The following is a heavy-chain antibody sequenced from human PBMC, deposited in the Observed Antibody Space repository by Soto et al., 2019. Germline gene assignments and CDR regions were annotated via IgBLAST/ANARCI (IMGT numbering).Heavy chain of an antibody. CDR2: IWYDGSNK. J-gene: IGHJ4*02. CDR1: GFTFSSYG. V-gene: IGHV3-33*01. Sequence: GGSLRLSCAASGFTFSSYGMHWVRQAPGKGLEWVAVIWYDGSNKYYADSVKGRFTISRDNSKNTLYLQMNSLRAEDTAVYYCARDIGSGWYYFDYWGQGTLVTVSS. D-gene: IGHD6-19*01. CDR3: ARDIGSGWYYFDY.